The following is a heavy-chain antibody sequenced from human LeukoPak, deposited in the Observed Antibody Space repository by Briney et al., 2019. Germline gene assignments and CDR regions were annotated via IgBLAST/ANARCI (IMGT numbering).Heavy chain of an antibody. J-gene: IGHJ4*02. CDR3: ASRAVAGESFDY. Sequence: SETLSLTCTVSGGSISSHYWSWIRQPPGKGLEWIGYIYYSGSTNYNPSLKSRVTISVDTSKNQFSLKLSSVTAADTAVYYCASRAVAGESFDYWGQGTLVTVSS. CDR2: IYYSGST. D-gene: IGHD6-19*01. CDR1: GGSISSHY. V-gene: IGHV4-59*08.